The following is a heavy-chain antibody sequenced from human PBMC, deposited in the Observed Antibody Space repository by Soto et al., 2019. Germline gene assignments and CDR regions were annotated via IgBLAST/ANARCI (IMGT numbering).Heavy chain of an antibody. CDR1: GGTFSSYA. J-gene: IGHJ6*02. Sequence: QVQLVQSGAEVKKPGSAGKVSCKASGGTFSSYAINWGRQAPGQGLEWMGGIIPIFATADYAQKFQGRVTITADESTSTAYMELSSLRSEDTAVYYCAQCLLGVNYYYGMDGWGQGTTVTVSS. CDR3: AQCLLGVNYYYGMDG. CDR2: IIPIFATA. V-gene: IGHV1-69*12. D-gene: IGHD3-16*01.